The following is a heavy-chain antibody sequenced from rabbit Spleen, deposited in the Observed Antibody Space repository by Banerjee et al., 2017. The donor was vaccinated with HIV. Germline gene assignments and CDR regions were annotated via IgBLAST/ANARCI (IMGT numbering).Heavy chain of an antibody. CDR3: ARGGPVDSSPYFNI. D-gene: IGHD3-1*01. J-gene: IGHJ4*02. CDR1: GVSFSDKDV. Sequence: EESGGGLVKPEGSLTLTCKASGVSFSDKDVMCWVRQAPGEGLEWIGIISDNDITAYANWAKGRFTISKTSTTVDLKITSPTTEDTATYFCARGGPVDSSPYFNIWGQGTLVTVS. CDR2: ISDNDIT. V-gene: IGHV1S69*01.